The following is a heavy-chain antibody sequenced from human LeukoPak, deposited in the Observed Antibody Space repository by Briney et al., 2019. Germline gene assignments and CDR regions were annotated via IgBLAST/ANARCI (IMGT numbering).Heavy chain of an antibody. CDR2: INPRDHSS. CDR3: ARGYDTLTGSLDY. V-gene: IGHV1-46*01. CDR1: GYTLTNNY. Sequence: ASVKVSCKASGYTLTNNYMHWVRQAPGQGLEWMGMINPRDHSSTYARSFQGRVTLTSDTSTNTAYMELSSLKSEDTAVYYCARGYDTLTGSLDYWGRGTLVTVTS. D-gene: IGHD3-9*01. J-gene: IGHJ4*02.